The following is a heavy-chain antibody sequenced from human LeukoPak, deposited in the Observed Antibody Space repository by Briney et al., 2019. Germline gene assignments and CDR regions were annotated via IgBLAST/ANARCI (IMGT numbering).Heavy chain of an antibody. CDR3: ARGCIYDFPFDT. J-gene: IGHJ4*02. D-gene: IGHD3/OR15-3a*01. CDR2: SNSDESGT. CDR1: GVSFGRDW. Sequence: GRTLSLSCAVSGVSFGRDWMHWVCHRPGQGVGLVSRSNSDESGTNYTDSVKGRFTISIDNAQNTLSLQMNCVRAADTAVYYCARGCIYDFPFDTWGQGTLVTVSS. V-gene: IGHV3-74*01.